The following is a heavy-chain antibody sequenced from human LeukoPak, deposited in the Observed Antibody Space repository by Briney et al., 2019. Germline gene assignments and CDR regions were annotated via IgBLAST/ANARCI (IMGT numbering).Heavy chain of an antibody. CDR1: GFTFSSYS. Sequence: PGGSLRLSCAASGFTFSSYSMNWVRQAPGKGLEWVSSISSSSSYIYYADSVKGRFTISRDNAKNSLYLQMNSLRAEDTAVYYCAREYVWGSYRDNDAFDIWGQGTMVTVSS. CDR3: AREYVWGSYRDNDAFDI. CDR2: ISSSSSYI. J-gene: IGHJ3*02. V-gene: IGHV3-21*01. D-gene: IGHD3-16*02.